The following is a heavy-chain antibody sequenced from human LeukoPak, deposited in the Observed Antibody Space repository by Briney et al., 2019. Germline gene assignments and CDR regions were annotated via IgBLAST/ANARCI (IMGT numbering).Heavy chain of an antibody. CDR2: INTDGSST. J-gene: IGHJ5*02. Sequence: GGALRLSCAASGFTFSNYWMHWVRQAPGKGLVWVSRINTDGSSTDYADSVKGRFTISRDNAKNTRYLQMNSLRAEDTAVYYCARDLDGYRSGNGAWGQGTLVTVSS. D-gene: IGHD5-12*01. CDR3: ARDLDGYRSGNGA. CDR1: GFTFSNYW. V-gene: IGHV3-74*01.